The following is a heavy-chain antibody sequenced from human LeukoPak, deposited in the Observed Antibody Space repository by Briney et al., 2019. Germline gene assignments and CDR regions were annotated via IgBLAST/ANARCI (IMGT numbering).Heavy chain of an antibody. CDR1: GGSFSGYY. CDR2: INHSGST. D-gene: IGHD3-10*01. J-gene: IGHJ4*02. Sequence: KTSETLSLTCAVYGGSFSGYYWSWIRQPPGKGLEWIGEINHSGSTNYNPSLKSRVTISVDTSKNQFSLKLSSVTAADTAVYYCARGLNWGGSGSYYRSWGQGTLVTVSS. V-gene: IGHV4-34*01. CDR3: ARGLNWGGSGSYYRS.